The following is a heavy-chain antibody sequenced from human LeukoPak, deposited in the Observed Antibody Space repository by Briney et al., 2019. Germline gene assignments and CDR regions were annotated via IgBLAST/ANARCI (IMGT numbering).Heavy chain of an antibody. J-gene: IGHJ4*02. Sequence: ASVKVSCKASGYTFTGYYMHWVRQAPGQGLEWMGWINPNSGGTNYAQKFQGRVTMTRDTSISTAYMELSRLRSDDTAVYYCARAPEYSSSAGYWGQGTLVTVSS. CDR2: INPNSGGT. D-gene: IGHD6-6*01. CDR1: GYTFTGYY. V-gene: IGHV1-2*02. CDR3: ARAPEYSSSAGY.